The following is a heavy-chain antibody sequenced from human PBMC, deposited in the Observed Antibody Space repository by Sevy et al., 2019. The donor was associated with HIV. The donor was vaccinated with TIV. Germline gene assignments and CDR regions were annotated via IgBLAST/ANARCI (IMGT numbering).Heavy chain of an antibody. V-gene: IGHV3-30*02. J-gene: IGHJ4*02. Sequence: GGSLRLSCAASRFIFNDYGMHWVRQAPGKGLEWVAFIQYDGNDKYYADSMRGRFTISRDNSKNMLFLQMNSLRSEDTAAYYCAKNTAAAGAGGFDYWGQGTLVTVSS. D-gene: IGHD6-13*01. CDR3: AKNTAAAGAGGFDY. CDR1: RFIFNDYG. CDR2: IQYDGNDK.